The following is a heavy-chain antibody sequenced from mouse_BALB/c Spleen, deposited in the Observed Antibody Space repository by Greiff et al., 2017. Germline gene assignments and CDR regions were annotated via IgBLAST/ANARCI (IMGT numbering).Heavy chain of an antibody. Sequence: VQLVESGPGLVQPSQSLSITCTVSGFSLTSYGVHWVRQPPGKGLEWLGVIWSGGSTDYNAAFISRLSISKDNSKSQVFLKMNSLQADDTAIYCCARDCGNYGSYDAMDYWGQGTSVTVSS. V-gene: IGHV2-4*02. CDR2: IWSGGST. CDR3: ARDCGNYGSYDAMDY. J-gene: IGHJ4*01. CDR1: GFSLTSYG. D-gene: IGHD2-1*01.